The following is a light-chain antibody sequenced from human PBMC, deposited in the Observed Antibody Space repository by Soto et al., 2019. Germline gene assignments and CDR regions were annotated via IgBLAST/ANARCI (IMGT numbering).Light chain of an antibody. V-gene: IGKV1-33*01. CDR1: QDITDY. CDR3: QHYDHLPIT. J-gene: IGKJ5*01. CDR2: DAS. Sequence: DIQMTQSPSSLSASVGDRVTITCQASQDITDYLNWYQQKPGKAPRLLLYDASSLETGVPSRFSGSGSGTDLTFTISSLQHEDIATYYCQHYDHLPITFGQGTRLEIK.